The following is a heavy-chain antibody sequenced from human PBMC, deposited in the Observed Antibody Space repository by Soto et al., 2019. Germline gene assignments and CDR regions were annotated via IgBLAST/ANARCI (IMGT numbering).Heavy chain of an antibody. CDR3: AGCGIFRVVAPLDYIYGMDV. Sequence: SETLSLTCTVSGFSISSDDNYWSCIPQPPGKGLEWIGYIYHSTSTYYNPSLKSRVTISIDTSKHQLPLNLSTVTAAAAAEYYCAGCGIFRVVAPLDYIYGMDVWGQGTTVTVSS. CDR2: IYHSTST. D-gene: IGHD3-3*01. J-gene: IGHJ6*02. CDR1: GFSISSDDNY. V-gene: IGHV4-30-4*08.